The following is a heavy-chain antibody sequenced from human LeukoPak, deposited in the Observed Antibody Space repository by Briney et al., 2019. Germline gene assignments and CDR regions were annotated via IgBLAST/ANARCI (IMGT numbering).Heavy chain of an antibody. CDR1: GYTLTGLS. V-gene: IGHV1-24*01. D-gene: IGHD4-17*01. CDR2: FDPEDGET. CDR3: ASLQYGDYRSPFDY. J-gene: IGHJ4*02. Sequence: ASVKVSCKVSGYTLTGLSMHWVRQAPGKGLEWMGGFDPEDGETIYAQKFQGRVTMTEDTSTDTAYMELSSLRSEDTAVYYCASLQYGDYRSPFDYWGQGTLVTVSS.